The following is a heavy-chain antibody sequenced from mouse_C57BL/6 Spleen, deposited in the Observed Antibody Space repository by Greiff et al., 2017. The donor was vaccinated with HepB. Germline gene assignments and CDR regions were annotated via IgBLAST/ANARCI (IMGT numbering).Heavy chain of an antibody. CDR3: ATLYGSSFHWYFDV. D-gene: IGHD1-1*01. J-gene: IGHJ1*03. CDR2: IYPGDGDT. Sequence: LVEPGASVKISCKASGYAFSSYWMNWVKQRPGKGLEWIGQIYPGDGDTNYNGKFKGKATLTADKSSSTAYMQLSSLTSEDSAVYFCATLYGSSFHWYFDVWGTGTTVTVSS. CDR1: GYAFSSYW. V-gene: IGHV1-80*01.